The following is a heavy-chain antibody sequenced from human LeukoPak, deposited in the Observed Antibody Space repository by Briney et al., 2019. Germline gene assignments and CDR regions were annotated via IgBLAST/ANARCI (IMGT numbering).Heavy chain of an antibody. J-gene: IGHJ5*02. Sequence: PSETLSLTCTVSGGSISSSSYYWGWIRRPPGKGLEWSGNIHYSGSTYYNPSLKSRVTISVDTSKNQFSLNLSSLTAADTAVYYCATSDTVSTYNWFDPWGQGTLVTVSS. CDR2: IHYSGST. CDR3: ATSDTVSTYNWFDP. D-gene: IGHD5/OR15-5a*01. V-gene: IGHV4-39*01. CDR1: GGSISSSSYY.